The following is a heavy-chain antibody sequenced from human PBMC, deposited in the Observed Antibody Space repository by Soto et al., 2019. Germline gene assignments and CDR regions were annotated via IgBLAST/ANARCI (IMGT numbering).Heavy chain of an antibody. Sequence: QVQLVESGGGVVQPGRSLRLSCAASGFTFSSYGMHWVRQAPGKGLEWVAVISYDGSNKYYADSVKGRFTISRDNSKNTLYLQMNSLKTEDTAVYYCTTDPWYNWNDPHAFDIWGQGTMVTVSS. CDR3: TTDPWYNWNDPHAFDI. CDR1: GFTFSSYG. D-gene: IGHD1-20*01. CDR2: ISYDGSNK. V-gene: IGHV3-30*03. J-gene: IGHJ3*02.